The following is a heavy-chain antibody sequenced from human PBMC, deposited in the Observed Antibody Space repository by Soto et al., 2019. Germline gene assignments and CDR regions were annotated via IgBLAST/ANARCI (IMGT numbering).Heavy chain of an antibody. CDR2: VYYSGST. CDR1: GGYVSSISYC. J-gene: IGHJ4*02. V-gene: IGHV4-39*01. Sequence: SETLSLTCTVSGGYVSSISYCWGWVRQPPGKGLEWIGSVYYSGSTYYNPSLESRVTISVDKSKNQFSLKLMSLSAADTAVYYCGRLEGLATISYYFDYWGQGALVTVS. CDR3: GRLEGLATISYYFDY. D-gene: IGHD3-9*01.